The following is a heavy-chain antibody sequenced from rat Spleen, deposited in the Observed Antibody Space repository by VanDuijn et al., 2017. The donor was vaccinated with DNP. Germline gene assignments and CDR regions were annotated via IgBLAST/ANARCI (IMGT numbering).Heavy chain of an antibody. D-gene: IGHD1-2*01. CDR3: ATSDSYGFAY. CDR1: GFTFSNYW. CDR2: INPDGGSA. J-gene: IGHJ3*01. V-gene: IGHV5-58*01. Sequence: EVQVVETGGGLVQPGRSLKLTCVASGFTFSNYWMYWFRQAPGKGLEWVSSINPDGGSAYYPDSVQGRFTMSRDNAENTVYLQMNSLTSEDTATYYCATSDSYGFAYWGQGTLVTVSS.